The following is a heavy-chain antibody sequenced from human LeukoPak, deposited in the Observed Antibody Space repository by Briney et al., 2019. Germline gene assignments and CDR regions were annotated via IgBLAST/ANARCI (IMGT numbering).Heavy chain of an antibody. J-gene: IGHJ3*01. CDR2: ISYDGSNK. D-gene: IGHD3-22*01. Sequence: GGSLRLSCAASGFTFSSYAMHWVRQAPGRGLEWVAVISYDGSNKYYADSVKGRFTISRDNSKNTLYLQMNSLRAEDTAVYYCAGGLADYYDSSGPILGCWGQGTMVTVSS. CDR1: GFTFSSYA. V-gene: IGHV3-30-3*01. CDR3: AGGLADYYDSSGPILGC.